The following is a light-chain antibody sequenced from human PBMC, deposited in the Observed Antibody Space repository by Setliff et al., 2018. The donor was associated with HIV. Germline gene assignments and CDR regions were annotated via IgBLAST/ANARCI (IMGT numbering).Light chain of an antibody. J-gene: IGLJ1*01. V-gene: IGLV2-23*02. Sequence: QSVLTQPASVSGSPGQSLTLSCTGTSSDVGSYNLVSWYQHHPGKAPKLMIYEVSKRPSGVSNRFSGSKSGNTASLTISGLQAEDEADYYCCSYAGSSTYVFGTGTKVTVL. CDR1: SSDVGSYNL. CDR2: EVS. CDR3: CSYAGSSTYV.